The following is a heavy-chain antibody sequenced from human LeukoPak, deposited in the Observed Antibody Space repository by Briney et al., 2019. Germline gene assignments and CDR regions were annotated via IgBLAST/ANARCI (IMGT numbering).Heavy chain of an antibody. J-gene: IGHJ4*02. V-gene: IGHV1-46*01. Sequence: ASGKVSCKASGYTFTSYYMHWVRQAPGEGLEWMGIINPTGGSTSYAQKFQGRVTMTRDTSTSTVYMELSSLRSEDTAVYYCARDHYHKIHSVMVTAPDYWGQGTLVIVSS. D-gene: IGHD2-21*02. CDR3: ARDHYHKIHSVMVTAPDY. CDR1: GYTFTSYY. CDR2: INPTGGST.